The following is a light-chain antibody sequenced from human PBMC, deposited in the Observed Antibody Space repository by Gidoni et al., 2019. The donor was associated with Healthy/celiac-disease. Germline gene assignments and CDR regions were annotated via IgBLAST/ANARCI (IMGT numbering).Light chain of an antibody. Sequence: ASQMTQSPSSLAPSVGDRVTITCRASQGISNDLGWYQQTPGKAPKLLIYAASSLQSGVPSRFSGSGSGTDFTLTISRLPPEYFATYYCLQDYNYPFTFGPGTKVDIK. CDR3: LQDYNYPFT. J-gene: IGKJ3*01. V-gene: IGKV1-6*01. CDR2: AAS. CDR1: QGISND.